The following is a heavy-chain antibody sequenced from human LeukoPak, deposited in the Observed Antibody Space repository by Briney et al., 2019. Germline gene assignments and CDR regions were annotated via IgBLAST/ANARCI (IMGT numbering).Heavy chain of an antibody. CDR3: AKRGIVIRGILVIGYHQEAYHYDY. CDR2: IIASRGAT. Sequence: GGSLRLSCAASGFSFSNYAMSWVRQAPGKGLEWVSLIIASRGATFYADSVKGRFTISRDNSKNTLYMQMNSLRAEDTAVYFCAKRGIVIRGILVIGYHQEAYHYDYWGQGGLVTVSS. J-gene: IGHJ4*02. D-gene: IGHD3-10*01. V-gene: IGHV3-23*01. CDR1: GFSFSNYA.